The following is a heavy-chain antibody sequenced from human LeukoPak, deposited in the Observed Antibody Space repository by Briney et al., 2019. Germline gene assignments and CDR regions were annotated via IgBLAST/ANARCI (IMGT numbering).Heavy chain of an antibody. CDR3: ARENVVAQGTFDY. J-gene: IGHJ4*02. Sequence: SETLSLPCTVSGGPISSYYWSWIRQPPGKGLEWIGSMYQTGSSYYSPSLKSRVTISLDTSKNQISLKLTFVTAADTAFYFCARENVVAQGTFDYWGQGALDTVSS. CDR2: MYQTGSS. V-gene: IGHV4-59*12. CDR1: GGPISSYY. D-gene: IGHD2-21*01.